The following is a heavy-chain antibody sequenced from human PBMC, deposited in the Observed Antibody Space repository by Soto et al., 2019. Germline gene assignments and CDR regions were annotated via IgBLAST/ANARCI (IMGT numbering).Heavy chain of an antibody. V-gene: IGHV1-69*13. D-gene: IGHD6-13*01. CDR1: GGTFSSHA. J-gene: IGHJ5*02. CDR3: ARAAINGSSWYLWFDP. CDR2: IIPMFGTT. Sequence: GASVKVSCKTSGGTFSSHAINWVRQAPGQGLEWMGGIIPMFGTTNYAQKFKGRVTISADESTSTAYMELSSLRSEDAAVYYCARAAINGSSWYLWFDPWGQGTLGT.